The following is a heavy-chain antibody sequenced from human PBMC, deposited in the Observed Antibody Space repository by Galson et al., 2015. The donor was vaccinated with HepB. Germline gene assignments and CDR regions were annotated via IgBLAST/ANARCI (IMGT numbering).Heavy chain of an antibody. D-gene: IGHD1-7*01. J-gene: IGHJ5*02. CDR3: ASSSGNWNYVSDWFDP. CDR2: IRSSSSYT. CDR1: GFTFSDYY. Sequence: SLRLSCAASGFTFSDYYMSWIRQAPGKGLEWVSYIRSSSSYTNYADSVKGRFTIPRDNAKNSLYLQMNSLRAEDTAVYYCASSSGNWNYVSDWFDPWGQGTLVTVSS. V-gene: IGHV3-11*06.